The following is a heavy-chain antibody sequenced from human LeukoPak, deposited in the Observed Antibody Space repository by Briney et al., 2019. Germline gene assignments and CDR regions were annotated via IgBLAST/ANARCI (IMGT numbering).Heavy chain of an antibody. CDR3: ANIAATGPDAFDI. CDR2: TYYRSKWHY. CDR1: GDSVSSNSAA. V-gene: IGHV6-1*01. J-gene: IGHJ3*02. D-gene: IGHD6-13*01. Sequence: SQTLSLTCAISGDSVSSNSAAWNWIRQSPSRGLEWLGRTYYRSKWHYDYAVFVKSRITINSDTSKNQFFLQLNSVTPEDTAVYYCANIAATGPDAFDIWGQGTMVTVSS.